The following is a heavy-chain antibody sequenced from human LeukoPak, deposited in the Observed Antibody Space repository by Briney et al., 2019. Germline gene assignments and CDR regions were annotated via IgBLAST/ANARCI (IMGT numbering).Heavy chain of an antibody. J-gene: IGHJ5*02. D-gene: IGHD3-9*01. Sequence: PGGSLRLSCAASGFTFSSYSLNWVRQAPGKGLEWISYISSSGTNMDYADSVKGRFTISRDNGKNSLYLQMNRLRAEDTAVYYCARTAFDWSQVGGNWFDPWGQGTLVTVSP. CDR1: GFTFSSYS. V-gene: IGHV3-48*04. CDR2: ISSSGTNM. CDR3: ARTAFDWSQVGGNWFDP.